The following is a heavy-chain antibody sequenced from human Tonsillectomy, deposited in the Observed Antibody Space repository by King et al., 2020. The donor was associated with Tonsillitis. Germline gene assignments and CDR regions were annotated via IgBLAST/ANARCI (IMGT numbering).Heavy chain of an antibody. V-gene: IGHV3-23*04. D-gene: IGHD3-9*01. CDR1: GFTFSSYA. CDR3: AKSPSPTGDILTGYTRARPDY. CDR2: ISGSGGST. J-gene: IGHJ4*02. Sequence: VQLVESGGGLVQPGGSLRLSCAASGFTFSSYAMSWVRQAPGKGLEWVSAISGSGGSTYYADSVKGRFTISRDNSKNTLYLQMNSLRAEDTAVYYCAKSPSPTGDILTGYTRARPDYWGQGTLVTVSS.